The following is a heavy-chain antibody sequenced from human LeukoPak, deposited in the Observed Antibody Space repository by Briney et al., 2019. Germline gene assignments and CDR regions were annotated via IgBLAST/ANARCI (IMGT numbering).Heavy chain of an antibody. CDR2: INPNSGGT. CDR1: GYTFTGYY. V-gene: IGHV1-2*02. D-gene: IGHD6-19*01. CDR3: ARGTPSGWHGAVY. Sequence: ASVKVSCKASGYTFTGYYMHWVRQAPGQGLEWMGWINPNSGGTNYAQKFQGRVTMTRDTSISTAYMELSRLRSDDTAVYYCARGTPSGWHGAVYWGQGTLITVSS. J-gene: IGHJ4*02.